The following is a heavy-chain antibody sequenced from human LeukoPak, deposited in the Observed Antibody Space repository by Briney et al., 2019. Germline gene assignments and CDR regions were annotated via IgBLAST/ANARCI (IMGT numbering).Heavy chain of an antibody. CDR1: GFSFSSYG. CDR2: IRSDGSNK. Sequence: GGSLRLSCAGSGFSFSSYGMHWVRQAPGKGLEGMAFIRSDGSNKYYADSVKGRFTISRDNSKNTLYLQMNSLRAEDTAVYYCARRATSERGHSYGLDYWGQGTLVTVSS. CDR3: ARRATSERGHSYGLDY. V-gene: IGHV3-30*02. D-gene: IGHD5-18*01. J-gene: IGHJ4*02.